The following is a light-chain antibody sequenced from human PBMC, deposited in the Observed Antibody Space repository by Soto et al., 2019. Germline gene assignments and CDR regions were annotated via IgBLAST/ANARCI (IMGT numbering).Light chain of an antibody. CDR2: LAS. Sequence: EIVVTQSPGTLSLSPGERATLSCRASQSVTNNYLAWYQQKTGQTPRLIVYLASSRAPGIPDRFSGSGSGTHFTLTIRRVEPEDFAVYYCQQYGSSPWTFGQGTKVEIK. CDR1: QSVTNNY. J-gene: IGKJ1*01. V-gene: IGKV3-20*01. CDR3: QQYGSSPWT.